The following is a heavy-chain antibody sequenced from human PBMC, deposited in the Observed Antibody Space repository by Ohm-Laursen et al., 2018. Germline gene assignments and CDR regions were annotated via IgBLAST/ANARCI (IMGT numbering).Heavy chain of an antibody. D-gene: IGHD2-15*01. V-gene: IGHV3-23*01. Sequence: SFRLSCAASGFTFSSYGMHWVRQPPGEGLVWVSRIGKTDNTYYADSVKGRFTISRDKSKNALYLQMNSLRAEDTAVYYCAKDAEYCSGGSCYQNWFDPWGQGTLVTVSS. CDR3: AKDAEYCSGGSCYQNWFDP. J-gene: IGHJ5*02. CDR1: GFTFSSYG. CDR2: IGKTDNT.